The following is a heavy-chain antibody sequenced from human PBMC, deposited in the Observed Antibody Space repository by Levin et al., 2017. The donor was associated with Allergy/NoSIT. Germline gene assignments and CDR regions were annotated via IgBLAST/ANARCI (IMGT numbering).Heavy chain of an antibody. J-gene: IGHJ5*02. V-gene: IGHV6-1*01. CDR2: TYYRSKWYN. CDR1: GDSVSGSTTA. CDR3: ARSNINNWFDP. Sequence: SQTLSLTCAISGDSVSGSTTAWSWLRQSPSRGLEWLGRTYYRSKWYNQNAESVKSRIIINPDASKNQFSLQLNSVTPEDTAVYFCARSNINNWFDPWGQGTLVTVSS.